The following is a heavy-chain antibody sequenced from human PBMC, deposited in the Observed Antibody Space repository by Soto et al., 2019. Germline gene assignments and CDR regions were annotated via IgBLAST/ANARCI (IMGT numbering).Heavy chain of an antibody. J-gene: IGHJ6*02. CDR1: GFTFSSYV. Sequence: PGGSLILSCAASGFTFSSYVRHWVRPAPGKGLEWVAVISYDGSNKYYADSVKGRFTISRDNSKNTLYLQMNSLRAEDTAVCYCAKSMGGATKFPGYYYGMDVWGQGTTVTVSS. D-gene: IGHD1-26*01. CDR3: AKSMGGATKFPGYYYGMDV. CDR2: ISYDGSNK. V-gene: IGHV3-30*18.